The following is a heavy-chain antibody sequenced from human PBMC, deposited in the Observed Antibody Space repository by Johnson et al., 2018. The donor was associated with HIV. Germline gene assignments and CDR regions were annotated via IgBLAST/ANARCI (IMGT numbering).Heavy chain of an antibody. CDR1: GFTFSSYD. CDR3: AKTRTTVTTIDAFDI. V-gene: IGHV3-30*02. Sequence: QVQLVESGGGVVQPGGSLRLSCETSGFTFSSYDMHWVRQAPGKGLEWVAFIRYDGTNKHFVDSVKGRFTISRDNSKNTLYLQMNSLRAEDTAVYYCAKTRTTVTTIDAFDIWGQGTMVTVSS. J-gene: IGHJ3*02. CDR2: IRYDGTNK. D-gene: IGHD4-17*01.